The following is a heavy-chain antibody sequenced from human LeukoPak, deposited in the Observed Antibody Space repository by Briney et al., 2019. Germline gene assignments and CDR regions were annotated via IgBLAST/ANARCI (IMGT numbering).Heavy chain of an antibody. D-gene: IGHD4-17*01. V-gene: IGHV3-33*08. Sequence: GGSLRLSCAASGFTFSSYGMHWVRQAPGKGLEWVAIIYYDGSNKYYTDSVKGRFTISRDNSKNTLFLQMNSLRAEDTAVYYRATDRQLRYFDHWGQGTLVTVSS. CDR2: IYYDGSNK. J-gene: IGHJ4*02. CDR1: GFTFSSYG. CDR3: ATDRQLRYFDH.